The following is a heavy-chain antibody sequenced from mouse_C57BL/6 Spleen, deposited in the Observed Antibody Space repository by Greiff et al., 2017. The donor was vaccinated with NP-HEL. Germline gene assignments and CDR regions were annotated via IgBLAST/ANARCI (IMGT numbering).Heavy chain of an antibody. D-gene: IGHD1-1*01. CDR3: ARVVYGSSYGFAY. CDR2: IYPGDGDT. CDR1: GYAFSSYW. J-gene: IGHJ3*01. Sequence: VQLQQSGAELVKPGASVKISCKASGYAFSSYWMNWVKQRPGKGLEWIGQIYPGDGDTNYNGKFKGKATLTADKSSSTAYMQLSSLTSEDSAVYFCARVVYGSSYGFAYWGQGTLVTVSA. V-gene: IGHV1-80*01.